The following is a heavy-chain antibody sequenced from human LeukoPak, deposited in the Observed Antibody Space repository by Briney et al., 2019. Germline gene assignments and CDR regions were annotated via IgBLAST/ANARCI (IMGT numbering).Heavy chain of an antibody. CDR3: ARKAVVVPAAFLGWFDP. CDR2: IIPLFGTT. V-gene: IGHV1-69*01. Sequence: ASVKVSCKASGGTFSNYAISWVRQAPGPGLEWRGGIIPLFGTTNYAQKFQGRVTITADDFTSTAYMELSSLRSDDTAVYYCARKAVVVPAAFLGWFDPWGQGTLVTVSS. J-gene: IGHJ5*02. CDR1: GGTFSNYA. D-gene: IGHD2-2*01.